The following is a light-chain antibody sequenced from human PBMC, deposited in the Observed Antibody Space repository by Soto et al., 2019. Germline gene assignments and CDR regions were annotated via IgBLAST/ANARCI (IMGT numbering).Light chain of an antibody. J-gene: IGKJ5*01. CDR3: QQRYKWPPIT. CDR2: DAS. V-gene: IGKV3-11*01. CDR1: QSIGIY. Sequence: EIVLTQSPATLSLSPGEGATLSCRASQSIGIYLAWYQQKPGQAPRLLIHDASNRATGIPARFSGAGSGTDFSLTISSLEPEDFAVYYCQQRYKWPPITFGQGTRLEIK.